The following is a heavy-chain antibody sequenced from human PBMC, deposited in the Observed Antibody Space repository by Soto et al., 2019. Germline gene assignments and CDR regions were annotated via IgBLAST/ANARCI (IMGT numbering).Heavy chain of an antibody. Sequence: SETLSLTCAVYGGSFSGYYWSWIRQPPGKGLEWIGEINHSGSTNYNPSLKSRVTISVDTSKNRFSLKLSSVTAADTAVYYCARGPYSGSYYHGMDVWGQGTTVTVSS. CDR3: ARGPYSGSYYHGMDV. V-gene: IGHV4-34*01. D-gene: IGHD1-26*01. J-gene: IGHJ6*02. CDR2: INHSGST. CDR1: GGSFSGYY.